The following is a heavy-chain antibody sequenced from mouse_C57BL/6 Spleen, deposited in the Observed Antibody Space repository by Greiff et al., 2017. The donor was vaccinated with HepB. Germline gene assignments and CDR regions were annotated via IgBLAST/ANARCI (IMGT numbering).Heavy chain of an antibody. CDR1: GYTFTSYW. D-gene: IGHD1-1*01. J-gene: IGHJ4*01. CDR3: ARRLYYGNYYAMDY. CDR2: IDPSDSET. V-gene: IGHV1-52*01. Sequence: QVQLQQPGAELVRPGSSVKLSCKASGYTFTSYWMHWVKQRPIQGLEWIGNIDPSDSETHYNQKFKDKATLTVDKSSSTAYMQLSSLTSEDSAVYYCARRLYYGNYYAMDYWGQGTSVTVSS.